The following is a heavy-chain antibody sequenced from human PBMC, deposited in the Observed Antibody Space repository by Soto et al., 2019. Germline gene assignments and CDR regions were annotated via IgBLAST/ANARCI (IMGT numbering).Heavy chain of an antibody. CDR3: AAAPRS. V-gene: IGHV4-59*01. J-gene: IGHJ5*02. CDR2: IYYTGST. Sequence: QVQLQESGPGLVKPSETLSLTCTVSGGSISSYYWSWIRQPPGKGLEWIGYIYYTGSTDHNPSLKSRVTISLDTSKTQVSLPLTSVTAADTAVYYCAAAPRSWGQGVLVTVSS. CDR1: GGSISSYY. D-gene: IGHD2-15*01.